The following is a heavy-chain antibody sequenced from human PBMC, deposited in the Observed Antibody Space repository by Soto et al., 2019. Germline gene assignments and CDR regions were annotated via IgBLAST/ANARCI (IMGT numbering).Heavy chain of an antibody. D-gene: IGHD1-1*01. CDR1: GGSISSSNW. V-gene: IGHV4-4*02. J-gene: IGHJ4*02. CDR3: ARGPPWGGTTTD. Sequence: QVQLQESGPGLVKPSGTLSLTCAVSGGSISSSNWWSWVRQPPGKGLEWIGYIYYSGSTYYNPSLKSRVTISVDTSKNQFSLKLSSVTAADTAVYYCARGPPWGGTTTDWGQGTLVTVSS. CDR2: IYYSGST.